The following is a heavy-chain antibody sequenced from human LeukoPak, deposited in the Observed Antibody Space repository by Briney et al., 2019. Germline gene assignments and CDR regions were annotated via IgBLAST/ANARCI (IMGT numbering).Heavy chain of an antibody. V-gene: IGHV4-31*03. CDR1: GGSISSGGYY. Sequence: SQTLSLTCTVSGGSISSGGYYWSWIRQHPGKDLEWIANIYSSGSTFYNPSLKSRITMSVDTSENRFSLRLSSLSAADTAVYYCARVRAVSVSFDSWGQGTLVTVSS. D-gene: IGHD6-19*01. J-gene: IGHJ4*02. CDR2: IYSSGST. CDR3: ARVRAVSVSFDS.